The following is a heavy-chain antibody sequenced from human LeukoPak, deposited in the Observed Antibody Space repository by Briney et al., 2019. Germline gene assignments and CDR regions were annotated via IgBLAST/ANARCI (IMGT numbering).Heavy chain of an antibody. CDR1: GFTFSSYG. CDR2: ITRSSIYT. J-gene: IGHJ4*02. CDR3: VRALYDGSGYYSHFDY. V-gene: IGHV3-21*01. D-gene: IGHD3-22*01. Sequence: GGSLRLSCAASGFTFSSYGMHWVRQAPGKGLEWVSSITRSSIYTYYADSVKGRFTISRDNAKKSLYLQMNSLRTEDTAVYYCVRALYDGSGYYSHFDYWGQGTLVTVSS.